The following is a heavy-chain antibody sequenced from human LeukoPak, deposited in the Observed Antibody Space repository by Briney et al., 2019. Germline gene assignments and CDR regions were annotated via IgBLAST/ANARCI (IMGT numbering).Heavy chain of an antibody. Sequence: QPGGSLRLSCAASGFTFSSYWMQWVRQAPGKGLVWVSRLSPDGSSTTSADSVKGRFTISRDNAKNSLYLQMNSLRAEDTAVYYCARNTVTGTFLDWGQGTLVTVSS. D-gene: IGHD1-7*01. J-gene: IGHJ4*02. V-gene: IGHV3-74*01. CDR2: LSPDGSST. CDR1: GFTFSSYW. CDR3: ARNTVTGTFLD.